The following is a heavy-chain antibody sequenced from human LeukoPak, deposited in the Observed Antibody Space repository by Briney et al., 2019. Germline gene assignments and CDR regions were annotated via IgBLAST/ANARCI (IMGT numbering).Heavy chain of an antibody. J-gene: IGHJ4*02. CDR2: IYSGGST. D-gene: IGHD3-3*01. V-gene: IGHV3-53*01. CDR1: GFTVSSNY. Sequence: GGSLRLSCAASGFTVSSNYMGWVRQAPGKGLEWVSVIYSGGSTYYADSVKGRFTISRDNSKNTLYLQMNSLRAEDTAVYYCARDWSHRCFDYWGQGTLVTVSS. CDR3: ARDWSHRCFDY.